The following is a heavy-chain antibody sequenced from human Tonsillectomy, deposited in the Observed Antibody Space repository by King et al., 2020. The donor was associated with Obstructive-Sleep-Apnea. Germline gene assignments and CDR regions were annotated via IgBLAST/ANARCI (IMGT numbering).Heavy chain of an antibody. D-gene: IGHD3-22*01. V-gene: IGHV5-51*01. CDR3: ASQNYFDDTNYSSGYFPY. CDR1: GHSFSTHW. Sequence: QLVQSGAEVKKPGESLKISCKGFGHSFSTHWVAWVRQMPGKGLEWMGIIYPRDSDTRYSPSFQGQVTIPADKSINTAYLQWSGLKASDTAIYYCASQNYFDDTNYSSGYFPYWGQGTPVSVSS. CDR2: IYPRDSDT. J-gene: IGHJ1*01.